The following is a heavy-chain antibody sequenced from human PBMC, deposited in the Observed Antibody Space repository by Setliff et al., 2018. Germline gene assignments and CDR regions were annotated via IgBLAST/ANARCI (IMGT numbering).Heavy chain of an antibody. Sequence: ASVKVSCKASGYTFTSYGISWVRQAPGQGLEWMGWISTYNGDTKYSQQFQGRVTITRDTSANTAYMELSSLRSEDTAVYYCARQVYCSSLGCQFYSFYMDVWGKGTTVTVSS. CDR2: ISTYNGDT. CDR3: ARQVYCSSLGCQFYSFYMDV. J-gene: IGHJ6*03. V-gene: IGHV1-18*01. CDR1: GYTFTSYG. D-gene: IGHD2-2*01.